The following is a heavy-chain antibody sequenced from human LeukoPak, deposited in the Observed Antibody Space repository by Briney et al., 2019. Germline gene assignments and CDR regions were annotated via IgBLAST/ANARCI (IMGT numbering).Heavy chain of an antibody. D-gene: IGHD5-12*01. Sequence: ASVKVSCKASGYTFTSYGISWVRQAPGQGLEWMGWISAYNGNTNYAQKLQGRVTMTTDTSTSTAYMELSSLRSEDTAVYYCARASKGDIVATIKAYYYMDVWGKGTTVTVSS. CDR1: GYTFTSYG. CDR3: ARASKGDIVATIKAYYYMDV. V-gene: IGHV1-18*01. CDR2: ISAYNGNT. J-gene: IGHJ6*03.